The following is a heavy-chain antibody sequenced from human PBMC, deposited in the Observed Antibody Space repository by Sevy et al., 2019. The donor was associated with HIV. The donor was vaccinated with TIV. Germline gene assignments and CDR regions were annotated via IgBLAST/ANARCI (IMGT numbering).Heavy chain of an antibody. V-gene: IGHV6-1*01. D-gene: IGHD2-21*01. CDR3: ARDDRFCGGDCYYYGMDV. CDR2: TYYRSKWYN. J-gene: IGHJ6*02. Sequence: QTLSLTCAISGDSVSSNSAAWNWIRQSPSRGLEWLGRTYYRSKWYNDYAVSVKSRITMNPDTSKNQFSLQLNSVTPEDTAVYYCARDDRFCGGDCYYYGMDVWGQGTTVTVSS. CDR1: GDSVSSNSAA.